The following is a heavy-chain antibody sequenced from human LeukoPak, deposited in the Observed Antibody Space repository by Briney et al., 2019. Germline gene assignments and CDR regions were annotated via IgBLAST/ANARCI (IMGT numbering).Heavy chain of an antibody. J-gene: IGHJ4*02. D-gene: IGHD3-3*01. Sequence: SGPTLVKPTQTLTLTCTFSGFSLSTSGVGVGWIRQPPGKALEWLALSHWDDDKRYSPSLKSRLTITKDTSKNQVVLTMTNMDPVDTATYYCAHRRGYDFWSGYLDYWGQGTLVTVSS. CDR1: GFSLSTSGVG. CDR3: AHRRGYDFWSGYLDY. CDR2: SHWDDDK. V-gene: IGHV2-5*02.